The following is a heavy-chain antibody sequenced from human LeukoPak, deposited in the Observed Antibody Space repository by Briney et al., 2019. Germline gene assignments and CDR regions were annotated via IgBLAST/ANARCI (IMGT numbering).Heavy chain of an antibody. V-gene: IGHV3-23*01. D-gene: IGHD1-26*01. CDR2: ISGTADTT. Sequence: GGSLRLSCAGSGFYSNDYARYAMSWVRQAPGKGLEWVSAISGTADTTKYADSVKGRFTISRDNSKNTLYLQMNSLRAEDTAVYYCAKGGSSLVWGGAVDYWGQGTLVTVSS. CDR3: AKGGSSLVWGGAVDY. J-gene: IGHJ4*02. CDR1: GFYSNDYARYA.